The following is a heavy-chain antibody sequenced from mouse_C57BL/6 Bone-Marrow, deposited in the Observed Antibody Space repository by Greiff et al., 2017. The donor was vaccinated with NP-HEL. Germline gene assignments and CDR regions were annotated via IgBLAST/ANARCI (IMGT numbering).Heavy chain of an antibody. V-gene: IGHV1-81*01. CDR1: GYTFTSYG. D-gene: IGHD1-1*01. Sequence: QVQLQQSGAELARPGASVKLSCKASGYTFTSYGISWVKQRTGQGLEWIGEIYPRSGNTYYNEKFKGKDTLTADKSSSTVYMELRSMTSEDSAVYFCASEVTTVVATDYRGKGTTLTVSS. CDR3: ASEVTTVVATDY. J-gene: IGHJ2*01. CDR2: IYPRSGNT.